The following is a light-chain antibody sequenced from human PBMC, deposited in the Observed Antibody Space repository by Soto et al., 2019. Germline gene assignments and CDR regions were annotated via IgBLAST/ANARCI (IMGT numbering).Light chain of an antibody. Sequence: EIVLTQSPATLSLSPGESATLSCRATRSVSSYLAWYQQKPGQAPRLLIYDASSRPTDIPARFSGSGSATDFTLTISSLEPEDFALYYCQQRSNWPITFGQGTRLEIK. CDR3: QQRSNWPIT. CDR1: RSVSSY. V-gene: IGKV3-11*01. J-gene: IGKJ5*01. CDR2: DAS.